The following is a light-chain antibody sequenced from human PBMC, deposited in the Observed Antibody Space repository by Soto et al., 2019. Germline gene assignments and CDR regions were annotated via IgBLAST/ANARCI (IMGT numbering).Light chain of an antibody. CDR3: QQRSNWPLLS. V-gene: IGKV3-11*01. CDR2: DAS. CDR1: QSVSTS. J-gene: IGKJ4*01. Sequence: EIVLTQSPATLSLSPGERATLSCRASQSVSTSLAWYQQKPGQAPRLLIYDASKRATGISARFSGSGSGTDFTLPISSLAPEDFAVYYCQQRSNWPLLSFGGGTKVEIK.